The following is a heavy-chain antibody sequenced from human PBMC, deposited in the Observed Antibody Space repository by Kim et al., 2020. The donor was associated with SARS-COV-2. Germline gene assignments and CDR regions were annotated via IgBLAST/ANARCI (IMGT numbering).Heavy chain of an antibody. Sequence: GGSLRLSCAASGFTFSNAWMSWVRQAPGKGLEWVGRIKSKTDGGTTDYAAPVKGRFTISRDDSKNTLYLQMNSLKTEDTAVYYCTTAVTVGATHRDYWGQGTLVTVSS. CDR3: TTAVTVGATHRDY. J-gene: IGHJ4*02. CDR1: GFTFSNAW. D-gene: IGHD1-26*01. V-gene: IGHV3-15*01. CDR2: IKSKTDGGTT.